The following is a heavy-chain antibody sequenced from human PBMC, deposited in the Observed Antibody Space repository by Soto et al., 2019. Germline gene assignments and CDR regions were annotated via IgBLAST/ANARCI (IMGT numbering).Heavy chain of an antibody. J-gene: IGHJ4*02. D-gene: IGHD6-13*01. CDR1: GGSFSGYY. CDR3: ASHKADIAAAGTRGPIDY. V-gene: IGHV4-34*01. CDR2: INHSGST. Sequence: QVQLQQWGAGLLKPSETLSLTCAVYGGSFSGYYWSWIRQPPGKGLEWIGEINHSGSTNYNPSLKSRVTISVDTSKNQFSLKLSSVTAADTAVYYCASHKADIAAAGTRGPIDYWGQGTLVTVSS.